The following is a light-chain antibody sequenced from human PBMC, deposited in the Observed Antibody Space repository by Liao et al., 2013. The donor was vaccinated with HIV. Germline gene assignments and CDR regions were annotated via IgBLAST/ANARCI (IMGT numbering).Light chain of an antibody. Sequence: SYELTQAPSVSVSPGQTASITCSGDKLGDKYACWYQQKPGQSPVLVMYQDSKRPSGISERFSASTSGNTATLTITGTQAMDEADYYCQAWDGSSVVFGGGTKLTVL. V-gene: IGLV3-1*01. CDR3: QAWDGSSVV. CDR1: KLGDKY. J-gene: IGLJ3*02. CDR2: QDS.